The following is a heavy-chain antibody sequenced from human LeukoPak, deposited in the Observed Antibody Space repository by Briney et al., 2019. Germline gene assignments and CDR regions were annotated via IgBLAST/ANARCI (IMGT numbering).Heavy chain of an antibody. CDR1: GFTFSSHG. J-gene: IGHJ4*02. CDR3: AKGQR. Sequence: PGGSLRLSCAASGFTFSSHGINWVRQAPGKGLEWVSGISPSGDITYYTDSVQGRFTISRDNSKNMMYLQMNSLRAEDTAVYYCAKGQRWGQGTLVTVSS. D-gene: IGHD6-25*01. CDR2: ISPSGDIT. V-gene: IGHV3-23*01.